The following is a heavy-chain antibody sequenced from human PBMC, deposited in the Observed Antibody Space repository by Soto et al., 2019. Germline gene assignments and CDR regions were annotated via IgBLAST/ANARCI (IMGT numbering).Heavy chain of an antibody. CDR2: MNPNSGNT. V-gene: IGHV1-8*01. J-gene: IGHJ4*02. CDR1: GYTFTSYD. D-gene: IGHD6-19*01. CDR3: ARGNSSGWYSRWLTLSPTGYFDY. Sequence: QVQLVQSGAEVKKPGASVKVSCKASGYTFTSYDINWVRQATGQGREWMGWMNPNSGNTGYAQKFQGRVTMTRNTSISTAYMELSSLRSEDTAVYYCARGNSSGWYSRWLTLSPTGYFDYWGQGTLVTVSS.